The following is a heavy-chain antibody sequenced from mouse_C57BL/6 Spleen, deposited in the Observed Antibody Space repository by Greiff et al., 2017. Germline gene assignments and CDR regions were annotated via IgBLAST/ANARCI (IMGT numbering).Heavy chain of an antibody. Sequence: QVQLQQSGPELVKPGASVKISCKASGYAFSSSWMNWVKQRPGKGLEWIGRIYPGDGATNYNGKFKGKATLTADKSSSTAYMQLSSLTSEDSAVYFCAREDDYDGAYWGQGTLVTVSA. J-gene: IGHJ3*01. CDR1: GYAFSSSW. D-gene: IGHD2-4*01. V-gene: IGHV1-82*01. CDR2: IYPGDGAT. CDR3: AREDDYDGAY.